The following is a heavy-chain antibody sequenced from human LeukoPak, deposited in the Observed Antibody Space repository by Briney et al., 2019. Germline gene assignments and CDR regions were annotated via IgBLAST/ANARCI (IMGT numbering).Heavy chain of an antibody. CDR1: GFTFSSYW. Sequence: GGSLRLSCAASGFTFSSYWMSWVRQAPGKGLEWVANIKQDGSEKYYVDSVEGRFTISRDNAKNPLYLQMHSLRAEDTAVYYCASMTYYYGSAEDYWGQGTLVTASS. D-gene: IGHD3-10*01. V-gene: IGHV3-7*01. J-gene: IGHJ4*02. CDR2: IKQDGSEK. CDR3: ASMTYYYGSAEDY.